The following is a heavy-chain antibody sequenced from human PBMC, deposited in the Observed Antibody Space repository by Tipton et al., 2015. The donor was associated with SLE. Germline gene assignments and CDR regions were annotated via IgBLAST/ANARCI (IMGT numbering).Heavy chain of an antibody. Sequence: TLSLTCTVYTGSFSGYYWSWIRQPPGKGLEWIGEINHSGSTNYNPSLKSRVTISVDTSKNQFSLKLSSVTAADTAKYYCARTPVGVTTPRFDSWGQGILVTVSS. D-gene: IGHD1-26*01. CDR2: INHSGST. CDR1: TGSFSGYY. CDR3: ARTPVGVTTPRFDS. J-gene: IGHJ4*02. V-gene: IGHV4-34*01.